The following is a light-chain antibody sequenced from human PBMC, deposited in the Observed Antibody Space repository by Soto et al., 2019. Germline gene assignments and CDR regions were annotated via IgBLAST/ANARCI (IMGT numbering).Light chain of an antibody. J-gene: IGKJ1*01. Sequence: DIQMTQSPSTLSASVGDRVTITCRASQSISSWLAWYQQKPGKAPKLLIYKASSLESGVPSRFSGSGSGTECTLTISSLQPDDFVTYYCQQYNSYWTFGQGIKVEIK. CDR1: QSISSW. CDR3: QQYNSYWT. CDR2: KAS. V-gene: IGKV1-5*03.